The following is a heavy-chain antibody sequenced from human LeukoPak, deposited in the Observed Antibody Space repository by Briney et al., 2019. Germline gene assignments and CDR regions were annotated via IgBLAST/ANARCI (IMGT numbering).Heavy chain of an antibody. Sequence: SVTLSLTCAVYGGSFSGYYWSWIPQPPGKGLVWFGEINHSGSTNDNPSLKSRVIISVDTSKNQFSLMLSSVTAADTAVYYCARAHLRLWFGEYNWFEPWGQGTLVTVSS. CDR2: INHSGST. J-gene: IGHJ5*02. D-gene: IGHD3-10*01. V-gene: IGHV4-34*01. CDR1: GGSFSGYY. CDR3: ARAHLRLWFGEYNWFEP.